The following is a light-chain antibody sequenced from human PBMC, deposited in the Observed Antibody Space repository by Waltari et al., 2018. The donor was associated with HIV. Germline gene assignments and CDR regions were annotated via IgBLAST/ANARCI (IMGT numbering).Light chain of an antibody. Sequence: QSVLTQPPSASETPGQRVTISCSGSSSNIGRTSVYWYQHLPGTAPKLLIYRNNQRPSGFPDRFSGSKSGTSASLAISGLRSEDEADYYCAAWGDSLTSFVFGTGTKVTVL. CDR3: AAWGDSLTSFV. CDR1: SSNIGRTS. V-gene: IGLV1-47*01. J-gene: IGLJ1*01. CDR2: RNN.